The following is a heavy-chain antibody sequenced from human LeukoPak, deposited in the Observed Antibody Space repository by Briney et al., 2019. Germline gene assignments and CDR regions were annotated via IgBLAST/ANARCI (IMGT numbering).Heavy chain of an antibody. J-gene: IGHJ4*02. CDR1: GFNFSHYC. CDR3: ARDLVGCGGDCNNFRE. CDR2: ISYNGSDT. Sequence: PGGSLRLSCAASGFNFSHYCLHWVRQAPAKGLEWVAFISYNGSDTYYADSVKGRFTISRDNSRNTLYLQMDSLRLGDTAMYYCARDLVGCGGDCNNFREGGQGTLVTVSS. V-gene: IGHV3-30*04. D-gene: IGHD2-21*01.